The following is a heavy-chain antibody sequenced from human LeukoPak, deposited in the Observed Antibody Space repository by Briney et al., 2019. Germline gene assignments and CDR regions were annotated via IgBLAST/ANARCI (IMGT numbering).Heavy chain of an antibody. V-gene: IGHV4-34*01. CDR2: INHSGST. CDR1: GGSFSGYY. CDR3: ARIGYSSSWGRFDY. D-gene: IGHD6-13*01. Sequence: SETLSLTCAVYGGSFSGYYWSWIRQPPGKGLEWIGEINHSGSTNYNPSLKSRVTISADTSKNQFSLKLSSVTAADTAVYYCARIGYSSSWGRFDYWGQGTLVTVSS. J-gene: IGHJ4*02.